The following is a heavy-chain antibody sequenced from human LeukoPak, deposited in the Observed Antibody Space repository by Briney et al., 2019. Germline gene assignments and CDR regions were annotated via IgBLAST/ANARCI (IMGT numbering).Heavy chain of an antibody. Sequence: GGSPRLSCAASGFTVSSSYMSWVRQAPGKGLEWVSLIYSGGSTYYAASVKGRFTISRDNSKNSLYLQMNSLRPEDTAVYYCAKGYNYAYEYWGQGTLVTVSS. CDR1: GFTVSSSY. CDR2: IYSGGST. D-gene: IGHD5-18*01. CDR3: AKGYNYAYEY. V-gene: IGHV3-53*01. J-gene: IGHJ4*02.